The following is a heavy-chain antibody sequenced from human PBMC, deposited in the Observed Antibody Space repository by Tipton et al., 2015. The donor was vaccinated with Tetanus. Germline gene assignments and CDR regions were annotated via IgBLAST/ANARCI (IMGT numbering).Heavy chain of an antibody. Sequence: SLRLSCAASGFKFDDYGMHWVRQAPGKGLEWVSGITWNSGNFAYADSVKGRFTISRDNSKNSLSLQMNSLRADDTAVYYCVRRWFGTQYYFGMDVWGQGTTVTVSS. CDR1: GFKFDDYG. CDR3: VRRWFGTQYYFGMDV. J-gene: IGHJ6*02. V-gene: IGHV3-9*01. D-gene: IGHD2/OR15-2a*01. CDR2: ITWNSGNF.